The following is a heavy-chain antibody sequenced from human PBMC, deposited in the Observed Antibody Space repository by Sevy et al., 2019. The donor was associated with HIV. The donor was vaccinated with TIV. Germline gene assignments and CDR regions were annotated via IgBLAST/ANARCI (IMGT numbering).Heavy chain of an antibody. D-gene: IGHD3-3*01. CDR2: IFSGGST. Sequence: GGSLRLSCTASGFTFSSYDMTWVRQAPGKGLEWVSVIFSGGSTYYADSVKGRFTISRDNSRNTLSLQMNSLRAEDTAVYYCARGMILEGSWCGMDVWGQGTTVTVSS. CDR3: ARGMILEGSWCGMDV. V-gene: IGHV3-53*01. CDR1: GFTFSSYD. J-gene: IGHJ6*02.